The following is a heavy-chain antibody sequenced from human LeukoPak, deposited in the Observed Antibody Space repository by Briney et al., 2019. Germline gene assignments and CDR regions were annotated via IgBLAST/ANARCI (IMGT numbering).Heavy chain of an antibody. CDR1: GASISSWY. V-gene: IGHV4-59*01. Sequence: SETLSLTCTVTGASISSWYWSWIRQPPGKGLEWIGHIHGSGNTNYNPSLKSRVTISVDTSKNQFSLKLSSVTAADTAVYYCAKNRRDILTSYMDVWGKGTTVTVSS. J-gene: IGHJ6*03. CDR2: IHGSGNT. D-gene: IGHD3-9*01. CDR3: AKNRRDILTSYMDV.